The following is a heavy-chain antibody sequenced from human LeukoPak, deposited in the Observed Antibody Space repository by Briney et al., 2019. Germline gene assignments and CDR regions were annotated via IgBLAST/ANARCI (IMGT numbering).Heavy chain of an antibody. J-gene: IGHJ4*02. CDR1: GFTFSSYS. CDR3: TRDPRVLDY. CDR2: ISGSGTDI. V-gene: IGHV3-48*04. D-gene: IGHD3-10*01. Sequence: HPGGSLRLSCAASGFTFSSYSMNWVRQAPGKGLEWVSYISGSGTDILYADSVKGRFTMSRDNAKNSLYLQMNSLRTEDTAVYYCTRDPRVLDYWGQGTLVTVSS.